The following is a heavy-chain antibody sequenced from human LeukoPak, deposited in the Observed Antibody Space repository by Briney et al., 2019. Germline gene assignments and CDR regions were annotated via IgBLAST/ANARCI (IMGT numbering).Heavy chain of an antibody. V-gene: IGHV4-59*12. Sequence: SETLSLTCTVPGGSISSYYWSWIRQPPGKGLEWMGYIYYSGSTNYNPSLKSRVTISVDTSKNQFSLKLSSVTAADTAVYYCAREDYGGNSGLNLPFDYWGQGTLVTVSS. CDR1: GGSISSYY. J-gene: IGHJ4*02. CDR3: AREDYGGNSGLNLPFDY. CDR2: IYYSGST. D-gene: IGHD4-23*01.